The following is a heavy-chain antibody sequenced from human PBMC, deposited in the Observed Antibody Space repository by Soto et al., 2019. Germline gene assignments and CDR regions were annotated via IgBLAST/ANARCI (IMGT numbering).Heavy chain of an antibody. CDR1: SGSSSGYY. Sequence: PSETLSLTCSIYSGSSSGYYWSWIRQPPGKGLEWIGEIRQSGNTTYSPSLKSRVSISIDTSKKRFSLNLASVSAADTAVHYCARAPKVSGSSQTRPDFWGQGTLLTASS. V-gene: IGHV4-34*01. J-gene: IGHJ4*02. CDR2: IRQSGNT. CDR3: ARAPKVSGSSQTRPDF. D-gene: IGHD6-6*01.